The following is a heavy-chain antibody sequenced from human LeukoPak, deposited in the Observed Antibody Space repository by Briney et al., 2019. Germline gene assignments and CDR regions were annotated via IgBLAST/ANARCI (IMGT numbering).Heavy chain of an antibody. Sequence: GGSLRLSCAASGFTFSSYEMNWVRQAPGKGLEWVSYISSSGSTIYYADSVKGRFTISRDNAKNSLYLQMNSLRAEDTAVYYCAREGRCKKYCTNKNRFDPWGQGTLVTVSS. CDR1: GFTFSSYE. CDR3: AREGRCKKYCTNKNRFDP. CDR2: ISSSGSTI. D-gene: IGHD2-8*01. J-gene: IGHJ5*02. V-gene: IGHV3-48*03.